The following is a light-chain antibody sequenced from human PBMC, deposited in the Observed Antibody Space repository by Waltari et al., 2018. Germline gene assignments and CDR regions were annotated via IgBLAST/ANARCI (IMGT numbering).Light chain of an antibody. J-gene: IGLJ3*02. CDR2: DDS. Sequence: SVVLTQPPSVSVAPGQTARITFGGHILGVNTVHGYHPKPGSAPLLVISDDSDRPSGIPERLSGSNSGHTATLTIDRAEADDEADYYCQVWDGSSDLWVFGGGTKLTVL. V-gene: IGLV3-21*02. CDR1: ILGVNT. CDR3: QVWDGSSDLWV.